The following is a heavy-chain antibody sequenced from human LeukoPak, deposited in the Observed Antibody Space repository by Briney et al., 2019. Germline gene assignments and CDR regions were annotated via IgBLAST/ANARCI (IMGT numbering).Heavy chain of an antibody. CDR1: GGTFSSYA. J-gene: IGHJ5*02. CDR2: IIPIFGTA. D-gene: IGHD3-22*01. Sequence: AASVKVSCKASGGTFSSYAISWVRQAPGQGLEWMGGIIPIFGTANYAQKFQGRVTNTTDESTSTAYMELSSLRSEDTAVYYCARDPMIGRNPLNWFDPWGQGTLVTVSS. V-gene: IGHV1-69*05. CDR3: ARDPMIGRNPLNWFDP.